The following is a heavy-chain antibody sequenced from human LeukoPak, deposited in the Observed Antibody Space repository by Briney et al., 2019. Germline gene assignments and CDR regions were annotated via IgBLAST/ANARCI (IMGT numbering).Heavy chain of an antibody. CDR3: TKPSGAAAVDY. CDR2: ISGTDGST. J-gene: IGHJ4*02. Sequence: GGSLRLSCVTSGFTFSSYALSWVRQAPGKGLEWVSAISGTDGSTYYADSVKGRFTISRDNSKNTLYLQMNSLRVEDTAVYYCTKPSGAAAVDYWGQGTLVTVSS. CDR1: GFTFSSYA. D-gene: IGHD6-25*01. V-gene: IGHV3-23*01.